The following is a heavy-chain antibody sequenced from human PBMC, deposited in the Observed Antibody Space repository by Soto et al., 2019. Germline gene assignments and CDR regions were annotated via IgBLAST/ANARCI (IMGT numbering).Heavy chain of an antibody. D-gene: IGHD6-19*01. CDR1: GGTFSSYA. CDR3: ASRGEGIAVAGVDY. Sequence: QVQLVQSGAEVKKPGSSVKVSCKASGGTFSSYAISWVRQAPGQGLEWMGGIIPTFGTANYAQKFQGRVTITADKSTSTDYMERSSLGSADTAVYYCASRGEGIAVAGVDYWGQGTLVTVSS. CDR2: IIPTFGTA. J-gene: IGHJ4*02. V-gene: IGHV1-69*06.